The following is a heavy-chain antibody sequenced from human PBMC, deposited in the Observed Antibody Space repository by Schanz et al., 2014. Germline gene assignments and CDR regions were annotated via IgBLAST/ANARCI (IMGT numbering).Heavy chain of an antibody. J-gene: IGHJ4*02. Sequence: QILLVQPGPEVKKPGASVTVSCKASGYTFTSYGISWVRQAPGQGLEWMGWISAYNGNTNYAQKLQGRVTMTTDTSTSTAYMELRSLRSDDTAVYYCARGGYSSGWYDRDIAHFDYWGQGTLXTVSS. CDR3: ARGGYSSGWYDRDIAHFDY. CDR2: ISAYNGNT. V-gene: IGHV1-18*01. CDR1: GYTFTSYG. D-gene: IGHD6-19*01.